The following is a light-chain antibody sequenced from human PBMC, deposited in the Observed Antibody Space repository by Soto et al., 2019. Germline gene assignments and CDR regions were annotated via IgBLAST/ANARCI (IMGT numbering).Light chain of an antibody. CDR3: QQSYGTPLA. J-gene: IGKJ4*01. CDR1: QSIGNY. Sequence: DIPMTQSPSSLSASVGDRVAVTCRTSQSIGNYLNWYQQKPGRAPKLLIHTASSLQSGVPSRFSGSGSGTNFTLTISSLQVEDFATYYCQQSYGTPLAFGGGTKVEIK. V-gene: IGKV1-39*01. CDR2: TAS.